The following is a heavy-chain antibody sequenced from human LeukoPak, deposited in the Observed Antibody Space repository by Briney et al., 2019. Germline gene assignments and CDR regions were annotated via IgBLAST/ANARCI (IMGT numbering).Heavy chain of an antibody. D-gene: IGHD2-2*01. Sequence: SETLSLTCTVSGGSISSYYWSWIRQPPGRGLEWIGYIYYSGSTNYNPSLKSRVTISVDTIKNQFSLKLSSVTAADTAVYYCARLQSSTSGLWVYYYGMDVWGQGTTVTVSS. V-gene: IGHV4-59*08. CDR2: IYYSGST. CDR3: ARLQSSTSGLWVYYYGMDV. J-gene: IGHJ6*02. CDR1: GGSISSYY.